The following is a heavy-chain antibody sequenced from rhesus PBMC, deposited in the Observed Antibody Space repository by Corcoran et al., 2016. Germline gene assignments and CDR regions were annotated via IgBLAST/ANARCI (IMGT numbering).Heavy chain of an antibody. CDR1: GGSISSNY. CDR2: ISGSGGIT. V-gene: IGHV4-173*01. Sequence: QLQLQESGPGLVKPSETLSLTCAVSGGSISSNYWSWIRQPPGTGLEWIGRISGSGGITDYNPSLKSRVTISKDTSKNQFSMKLSSVTASDTGVYYWARDESTSTILVVDGLDYWGQGVLVTVSS. J-gene: IGHJ4*01. CDR3: ARDESTSTILVVDGLDY. D-gene: IGHD3-40*01.